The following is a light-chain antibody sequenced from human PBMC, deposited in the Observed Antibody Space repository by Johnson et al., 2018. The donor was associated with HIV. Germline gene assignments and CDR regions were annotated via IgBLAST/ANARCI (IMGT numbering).Light chain of an antibody. J-gene: IGLJ1*01. CDR1: SFNIGINF. CDR3: GTWDSRLSVYV. V-gene: IGLV1-51*02. CDR2: ESN. Sequence: SVLTQPPSVSAAPGQRVTISCSGSSFNIGINFLSWYQQVPGTAPKLLICESNKRPSGIPNRFSGSKSGTSATLGITGLQTGDEADYYCGTWDSRLSVYVFGTGTKVTVL.